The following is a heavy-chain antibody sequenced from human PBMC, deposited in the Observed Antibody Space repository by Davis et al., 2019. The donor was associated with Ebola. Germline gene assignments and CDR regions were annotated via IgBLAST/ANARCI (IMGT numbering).Heavy chain of an antibody. CDR2: IYYSGST. CDR3: ARDPVYYDFWSRSYYYYGMDV. J-gene: IGHJ6*02. V-gene: IGHV4-61*01. CDR1: GGSISSSSYY. Sequence: MPSETLSLTCTVSGGSISSSSYYWGWIRQPPGKGLEWIGYIYYSGSTNYNPSLKSRVTISVDTSKNQFSLKLSSVTAADTAVYYCARDPVYYDFWSRSYYYYGMDVWGQGTTVTVSS. D-gene: IGHD3-3*01.